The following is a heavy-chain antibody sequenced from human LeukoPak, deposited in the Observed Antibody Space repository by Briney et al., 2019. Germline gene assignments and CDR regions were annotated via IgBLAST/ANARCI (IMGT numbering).Heavy chain of an antibody. Sequence: PGGSLRLSCTASGFTFGDYAMSWVRQAPGKGLEWVGFIRSKAYGGTTEYAASVKGRFTISRDDSKSIAYLQMNSLKTEDTAVYYCTRGLRITMKDWGQGTLVTVSS. CDR3: TRGLRITMKD. V-gene: IGHV3-49*04. CDR2: IRSKAYGGTT. J-gene: IGHJ4*02. CDR1: GFTFGDYA. D-gene: IGHD3-22*01.